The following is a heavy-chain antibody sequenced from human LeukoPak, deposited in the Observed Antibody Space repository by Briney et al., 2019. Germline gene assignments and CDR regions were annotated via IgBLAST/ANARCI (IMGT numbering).Heavy chain of an antibody. CDR3: ARENYDSSGYDY. V-gene: IGHV3-53*01. CDR2: IYSGGST. Sequence: PGESLRLSCAASGFTVSSNYMSWVRQAPGKGLEWVSVIYSGGSTYYADSVKGRFTISRDNSKNTLYLQMNSLRAEDTAVYYCARENYDSSGYDYWGQGTLVTVSS. J-gene: IGHJ4*02. D-gene: IGHD3-22*01. CDR1: GFTVSSNY.